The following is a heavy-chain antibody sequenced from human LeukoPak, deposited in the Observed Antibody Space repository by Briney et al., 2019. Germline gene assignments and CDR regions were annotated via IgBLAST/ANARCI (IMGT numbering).Heavy chain of an antibody. V-gene: IGHV1-18*01. CDR2: ISVYNGNT. CDR3: ARDRPGIAAAGLFDY. CDR1: GYTLTSYG. Sequence: ASVKVSCKASGYTLTSYGISWVRQAPGQGPEWMGWISVYNGNTNYAQKFQGRVTMTTDTSTSTAYMELRSLRSDDTAVYYCARDRPGIAAAGLFDYWGQGTLVTVSS. J-gene: IGHJ4*02. D-gene: IGHD6-25*01.